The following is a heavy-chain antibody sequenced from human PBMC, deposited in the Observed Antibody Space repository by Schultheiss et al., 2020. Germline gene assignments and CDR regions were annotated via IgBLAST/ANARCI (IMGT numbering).Heavy chain of an antibody. J-gene: IGHJ4*02. CDR3: ASKSSS. V-gene: IGHV3-7*02. Sequence: GGSLRLSCAASGFTFSNYWMTWVRQAPGKGLEWVANIKQDASEKHYVDSVKGRFTISRDNSKNTLYLQMNSLRAEDTAVYYCASKSSSWGQGTLVTVSS. CDR1: GFTFSNYW. CDR2: IKQDASEK. D-gene: IGHD6-13*01.